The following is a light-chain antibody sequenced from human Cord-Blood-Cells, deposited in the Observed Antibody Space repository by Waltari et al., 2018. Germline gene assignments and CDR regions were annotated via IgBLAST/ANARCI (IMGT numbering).Light chain of an antibody. CDR3: SSYTSSSLWV. V-gene: IGLV2-14*01. J-gene: IGLJ3*02. Sequence: QSALTQPASVSGSPGQSITISCTGTSSDVGGYNSVSWYQQHPGKAPKLMIYDVSKRPSGVSNRFSGSKSGNTASLTISGLQAEDEADYYCSSYTSSSLWVFGGGTKLTVL. CDR1: SSDVGGYNS. CDR2: DVS.